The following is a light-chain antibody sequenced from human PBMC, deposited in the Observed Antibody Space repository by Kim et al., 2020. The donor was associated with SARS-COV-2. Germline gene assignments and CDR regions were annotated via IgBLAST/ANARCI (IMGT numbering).Light chain of an antibody. CDR1: QSISSW. Sequence: ASVGDRVTITCRASQSISSWLAWYQQKPGKAPKLLIYKASSLESGVPSRFSGSGSGTEFTLTISSLQPDDFATYYCQQYNCYPITFGQGTRLEIK. V-gene: IGKV1-5*03. CDR3: QQYNCYPIT. CDR2: KAS. J-gene: IGKJ5*01.